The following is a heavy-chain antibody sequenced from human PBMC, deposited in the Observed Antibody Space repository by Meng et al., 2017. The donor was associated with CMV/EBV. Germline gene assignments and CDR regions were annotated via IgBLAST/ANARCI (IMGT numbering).Heavy chain of an antibody. Sequence: CAGSGGSISSSNWWSWVRQPPGKGLEWIGEIYHSGSTNYNPSLKSRVTISVDKSKNQFSLKLSSVTAADTAVYYCARALGGPLRFLEWGQGTLVTVS. CDR3: ARALGGPLRFLE. J-gene: IGHJ4*02. D-gene: IGHD3-3*01. CDR1: GGSISSSNW. CDR2: IYHSGST. V-gene: IGHV4-4*02.